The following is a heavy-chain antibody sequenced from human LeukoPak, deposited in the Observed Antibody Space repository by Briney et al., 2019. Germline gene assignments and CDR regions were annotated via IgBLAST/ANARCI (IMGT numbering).Heavy chain of an antibody. CDR1: GYTFTSYG. CDR3: AREGGYSGSYLRYYGMDV. V-gene: IGHV1-18*01. J-gene: IGHJ6*02. CDR2: ISAYNGNT. Sequence: ASVKVSCKASGYTFTSYGISWVRQAPGQGLEWMGWISAYNGNTNYAQRLQGRVTMTTDTSTSTAYMELRSLRSDDTAVYYCAREGGYSGSYLRYYGMDVWGQGTTVTVSS. D-gene: IGHD1-26*01.